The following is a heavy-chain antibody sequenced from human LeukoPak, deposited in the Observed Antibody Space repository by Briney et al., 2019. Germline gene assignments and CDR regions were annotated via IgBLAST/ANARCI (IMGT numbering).Heavy chain of an antibody. CDR1: AFTFSSYA. J-gene: IGHJ4*02. V-gene: IGHV3-66*01. CDR2: IYHGGST. Sequence: GGSLRLSCAASAFTFSSYAMTWVRQAPGKGLEWVSVIYHGGSTYYADSVKGRFIISRDYSKNTVYLQVNRLRAEDTAVYYCVRDRYGSGSAWGQGTLVIVSS. D-gene: IGHD3-10*01. CDR3: VRDRYGSGSA.